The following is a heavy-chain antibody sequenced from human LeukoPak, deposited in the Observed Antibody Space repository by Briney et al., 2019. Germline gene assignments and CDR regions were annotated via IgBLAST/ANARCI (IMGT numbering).Heavy chain of an antibody. CDR1: GGSISSSNW. CDR2: IYHSGST. V-gene: IGHV4-4*02. J-gene: IGHJ4*02. Sequence: SGTLSLTCAVSGGSISSSNWWGWVRQPPGKGLEWIGEIYHSGSTNYNPSLKSRVTISVDKSKNQFSLKLSSVTAADTAVYYCARDAPDYGGNSRFDYWGQGTLVTVSS. CDR3: ARDAPDYGGNSRFDY. D-gene: IGHD4-23*01.